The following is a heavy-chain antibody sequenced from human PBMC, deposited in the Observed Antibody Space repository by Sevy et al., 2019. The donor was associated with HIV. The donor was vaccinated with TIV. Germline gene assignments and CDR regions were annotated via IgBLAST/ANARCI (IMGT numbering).Heavy chain of an antibody. CDR2: ISGSGGST. J-gene: IGHJ6*02. D-gene: IGHD6-19*01. Sequence: GGSLRLSCAASGFTFSSYAMSWVRQAPGKGLEWVSVISGSGGSTYYADSVKGRFTISRDNSKNTLYLQMNSLRAEDTAVYYCAKAVAALDYGMDVWGQGTTVTVSS. CDR1: GFTFSSYA. CDR3: AKAVAALDYGMDV. V-gene: IGHV3-23*01.